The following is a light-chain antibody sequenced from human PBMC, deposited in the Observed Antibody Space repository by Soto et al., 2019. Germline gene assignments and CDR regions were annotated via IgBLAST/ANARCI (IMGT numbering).Light chain of an antibody. V-gene: IGKV1-9*01. CDR3: QQLNNYPVT. Sequence: DIQMTQSPSSLSASVGDRVTITCRASQSISSYLNWYQQRPGKAPKVLIYGASTLQSGVPSRFSGSGSGTEFTLTITSLQPEDFATYYCQQLNNYPVTFGQGTRLEI. CDR2: GAS. CDR1: QSISSY. J-gene: IGKJ5*01.